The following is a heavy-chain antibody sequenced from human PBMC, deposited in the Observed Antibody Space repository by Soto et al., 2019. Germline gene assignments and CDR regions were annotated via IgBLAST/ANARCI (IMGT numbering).Heavy chain of an antibody. CDR2: ITPFNGDV. V-gene: IGHV1-45*02. D-gene: IGHD1-26*01. J-gene: IGHJ4*02. Sequence: QMQLVQSGAEVKKTGSSVTVSCKALGNTFTYRYLHWVRQAPGQALEWMGWITPFNGDVQYAQKFQERVTITRDRSINTAYMQMSSLRPEDTAMYFCASGRDGSGPFTWELPDHWGQGTLVTVSS. CDR1: GNTFTYRY. CDR3: ASGRDGSGPFTWELPDH.